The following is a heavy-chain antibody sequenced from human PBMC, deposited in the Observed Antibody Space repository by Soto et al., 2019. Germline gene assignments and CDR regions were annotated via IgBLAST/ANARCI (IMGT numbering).Heavy chain of an antibody. V-gene: IGHV3-30*18. J-gene: IGHJ6*02. D-gene: IGHD2-15*01. CDR3: AKGLPLVVLSGMDV. CDR2: ISYDGSNK. Sequence: PGGSLRLSCAASGFTFSSYGMHWDRQAPGKGLEWVAVISYDGSNKYYADSVKGRFTISRDNSKNTLYLQMNSLRAEDTAVYYCAKGLPLVVLSGMDVWGQGTTVTVSS. CDR1: GFTFSSYG.